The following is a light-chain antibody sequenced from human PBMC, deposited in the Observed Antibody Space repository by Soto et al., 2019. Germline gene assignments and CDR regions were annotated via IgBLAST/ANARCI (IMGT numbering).Light chain of an antibody. Sequence: EIVMTQSPTTLSVSPGERATLSCRASQSVSSNLAWYQHKPGQAPRLLIYGASTRATGIPARFSGSGSGTEFTLTISSLQSEEFAVYYCQQYGSLITFGQGTHWRL. V-gene: IGKV3-15*01. CDR2: GAS. J-gene: IGKJ5*01. CDR3: QQYGSLIT. CDR1: QSVSSN.